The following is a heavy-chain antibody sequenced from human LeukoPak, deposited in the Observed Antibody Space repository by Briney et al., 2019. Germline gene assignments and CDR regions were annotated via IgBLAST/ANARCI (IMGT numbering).Heavy chain of an antibody. CDR2: ISYDGSNK. CDR1: GFTFSNYA. CDR3: ARDKGFGELSSYYYYGMDV. J-gene: IGHJ6*02. D-gene: IGHD3-10*01. Sequence: GRSLRLSCAASGFTFSNYAMHWVRQAPGKGLEWVAVISYDGSNKYYADSVKGRFTISRDNSKNTLYLPMNSLRAEDTAVYYCARDKGFGELSSYYYYGMDVWGQGTTVTVSS. V-gene: IGHV3-30-3*01.